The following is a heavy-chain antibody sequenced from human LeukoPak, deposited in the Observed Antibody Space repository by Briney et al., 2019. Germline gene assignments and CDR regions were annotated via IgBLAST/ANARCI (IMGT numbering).Heavy chain of an antibody. D-gene: IGHD3-9*01. J-gene: IGHJ6*02. CDR2: ISGDGRNI. CDR1: GFTFSSYW. V-gene: IGHV3-74*01. Sequence: GGSLRLSCATSGFTFSSYWMHWVRQDPRKGLVWVSRISGDGRNINYADSVRGRFTISRDNAKNTLYLQMNTLRVEDTAVYYCTRDLMDYDVSTGLHHYYMDVWGQGTTVTVSS. CDR3: TRDLMDYDVSTGLHHYYMDV.